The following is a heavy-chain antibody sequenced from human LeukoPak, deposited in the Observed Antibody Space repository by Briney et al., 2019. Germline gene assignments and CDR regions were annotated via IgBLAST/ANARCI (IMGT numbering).Heavy chain of an antibody. CDR2: IRYDGRNK. CDR1: GFTFSNYG. D-gene: IGHD7-27*01. J-gene: IGHJ4*02. Sequence: GGSLRLSCAASGFTFSNYGMHWVRQAPGKGLEWVGFIRYDGRNKYYADFVKGRFTISRDNSKNTLYLQMNSLRAEDTAVYYCARGLFLGTLLPFDYWGQGTLVTVSS. CDR3: ARGLFLGTLLPFDY. V-gene: IGHV3-30*02.